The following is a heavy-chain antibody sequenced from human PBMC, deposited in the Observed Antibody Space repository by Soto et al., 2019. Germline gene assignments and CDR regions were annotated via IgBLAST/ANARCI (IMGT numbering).Heavy chain of an antibody. CDR3: ARERTGTTPYYYCYMDV. CDR1: GGSISSYY. D-gene: IGHD1-7*01. Sequence: SETLSLTCTVSGGSISSYYWSWIRQPPGKGLEWIGYIYYSGSTNYNPSLKSRVTISVDTSKNQFSLKLSSVTAADTAVYYCARERTGTTPYYYCYMDVWGKGTTVTVSS. V-gene: IGHV4-59*01. CDR2: IYYSGST. J-gene: IGHJ6*03.